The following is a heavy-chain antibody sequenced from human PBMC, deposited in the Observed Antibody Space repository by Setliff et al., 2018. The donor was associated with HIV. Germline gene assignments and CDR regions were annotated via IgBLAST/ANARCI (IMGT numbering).Heavy chain of an antibody. Sequence: PSETLSLTCSVSGGSISGYYWNWVRQPPGKGLEWMGYIYYSGSTDYNPALKRRVTIALDTSKNQFSLKLSSVTAADTAVYYWARGAYYNFWSGYSAGGGSLGPWGQGTLVTVSS. J-gene: IGHJ5*02. CDR3: ARGAYYNFWSGYSAGGGSLGP. V-gene: IGHV4-59*01. D-gene: IGHD3-3*01. CDR2: IYYSGST. CDR1: GGSISGYY.